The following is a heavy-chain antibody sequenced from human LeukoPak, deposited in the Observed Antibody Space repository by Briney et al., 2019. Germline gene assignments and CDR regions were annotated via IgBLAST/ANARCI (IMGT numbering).Heavy chain of an antibody. Sequence: SETLSPTCTLSGGSISSYYWSWIRQPPGKGLEWIGYIYYSGNTNYNPSLKSRVTISIDTSKNQFSLKLSSVTAADTAVYYCARQRITAAGILDYWGQGTLVTVSS. J-gene: IGHJ4*02. CDR1: GGSISSYY. V-gene: IGHV4-59*08. CDR3: ARQRITAAGILDY. D-gene: IGHD6-13*01. CDR2: IYYSGNT.